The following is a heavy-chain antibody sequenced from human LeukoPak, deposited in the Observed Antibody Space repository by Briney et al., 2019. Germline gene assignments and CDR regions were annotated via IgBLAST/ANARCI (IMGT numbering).Heavy chain of an antibody. CDR1: GDSMTNYY. V-gene: IGHV4-59*01. CDR3: ARDRASAGGFDY. CDR2: IHHSGTT. D-gene: IGHD2-15*01. J-gene: IGHJ4*02. Sequence: SETLSLTCTVSGDSMTNYYWNWIRQPPGKGLEWIGYIHHSGTTNYNPSRKSRLTMSVDTSKNQFSLKLSSVTAADTALYYCARDRASAGGFDYWGQGTLVTVSS.